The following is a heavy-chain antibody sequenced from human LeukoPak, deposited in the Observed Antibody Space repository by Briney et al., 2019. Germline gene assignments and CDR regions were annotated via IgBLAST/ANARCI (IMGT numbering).Heavy chain of an antibody. V-gene: IGHV3-7*01. D-gene: IGHD2-15*01. Sequence: GGSLRLSCAASGFTFSSYAMSWVRQAPGQGLEWVAHIKQDGSEKYYVDSVKDRFTISRDNAKNSLYLQINSLRAEDTAVYYCARDRIPGYCTSGSCTTDYWGQGTLVTVSS. CDR3: ARDRIPGYCTSGSCTTDY. CDR1: GFTFSSYA. J-gene: IGHJ4*02. CDR2: IKQDGSEK.